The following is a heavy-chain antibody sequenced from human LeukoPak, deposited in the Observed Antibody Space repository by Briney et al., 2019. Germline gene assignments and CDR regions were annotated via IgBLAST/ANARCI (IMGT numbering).Heavy chain of an antibody. Sequence: SETLSLTCTVSGGSISSYYWSWIRQPPGKGLEWIGYIYYSGSTNYNPSLKSRVTISVDTSKNQFSLKLSSVTAADAAVYYCARARRGSSSSGDLFDYWGQGTLVTVSS. V-gene: IGHV4-59*01. J-gene: IGHJ4*02. CDR2: IYYSGST. D-gene: IGHD6-6*01. CDR1: GGSISSYY. CDR3: ARARRGSSSSGDLFDY.